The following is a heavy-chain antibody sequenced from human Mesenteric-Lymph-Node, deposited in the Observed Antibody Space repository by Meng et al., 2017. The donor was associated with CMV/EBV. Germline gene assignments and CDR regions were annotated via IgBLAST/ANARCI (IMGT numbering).Heavy chain of an antibody. CDR1: GDSVSSNSAA. CDR3: ARAQKLVLGFDV. V-gene: IGHV6-1*01. J-gene: IGHJ3*01. D-gene: IGHD6-13*01. CDR2: TYYRSKWYT. Sequence: GDSVSSNSAAWNWIRQSPSRGLEWLGRTYYRSKWYTEYAVPVKSRITINPDTSKNQFSLQLNSVIPEDTAVYYCARAQKLVLGFDVWGQGTMVTVSS.